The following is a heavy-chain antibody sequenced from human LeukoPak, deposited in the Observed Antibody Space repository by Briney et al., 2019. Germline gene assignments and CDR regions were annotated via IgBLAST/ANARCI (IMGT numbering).Heavy chain of an antibody. J-gene: IGHJ3*02. CDR3: ARVAYSSSWLDAFDI. V-gene: IGHV3-66*01. Sequence: GGSLTLSCAASGFTVSSNYMSWVRQAAGEGLGWVSVIYSVGRTYSADSVKGRFTISRDNSKNTLYLQMNSLRDEATGVYNCARVAYSSSWLDAFDIWGPGTIVTVSS. CDR2: IYSVGRT. CDR1: GFTVSSNY. D-gene: IGHD6-13*01.